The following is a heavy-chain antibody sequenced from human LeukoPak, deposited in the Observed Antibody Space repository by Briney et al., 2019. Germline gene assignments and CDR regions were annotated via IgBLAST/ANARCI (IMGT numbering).Heavy chain of an antibody. CDR1: GYTFTSYY. Sequence: GASVKVSCKASGYTFTSYYMHWVRQAPGQGLEWMGIINPSGGSTSYAQKFQGRVTMTRDTSTSTVYMELSSLRSEDTAVYYCARGGYYDFWSGPPGNWFDPWGQGTLVTVSS. D-gene: IGHD3-3*01. CDR3: ARGGYYDFWSGPPGNWFDP. J-gene: IGHJ5*02. CDR2: INPSGGST. V-gene: IGHV1-46*01.